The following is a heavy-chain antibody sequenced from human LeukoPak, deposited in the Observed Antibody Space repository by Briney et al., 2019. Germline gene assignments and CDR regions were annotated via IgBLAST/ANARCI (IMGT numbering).Heavy chain of an antibody. CDR1: GGSFSGYY. J-gene: IGHJ4*02. Sequence: SETLSLTCAVYGGSFSGYYWSWIRQPPGKGLEWIGEINHSGSTNYNPSLKSRVIISVDTSKNHFSLKLSSVTAADTAVYFCATLLSSSYYFDYWGQGTLVTVSS. CDR3: ATLLSSSYYFDY. CDR2: INHSGST. D-gene: IGHD3-10*02. V-gene: IGHV4-34*01.